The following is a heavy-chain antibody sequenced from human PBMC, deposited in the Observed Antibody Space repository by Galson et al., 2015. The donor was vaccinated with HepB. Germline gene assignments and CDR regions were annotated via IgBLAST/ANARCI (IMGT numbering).Heavy chain of an antibody. CDR3: ARERDPTSSGSLLNY. J-gene: IGHJ4*02. Sequence: SLRLSCAASGFTFSNYWMSWVRQAPGKGLEWVANIKEDGNETHYVDSMKGRFIISRDHAKKSLYLQMNSLRAEDTAIYYCARERDPTSSGSLLNYWGQGTLVTVSS. CDR1: GFTFSNYW. CDR2: IKEDGNET. D-gene: IGHD6-6*01. V-gene: IGHV3-7*03.